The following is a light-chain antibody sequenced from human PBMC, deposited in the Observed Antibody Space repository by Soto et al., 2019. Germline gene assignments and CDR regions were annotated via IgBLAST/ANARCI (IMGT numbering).Light chain of an antibody. Sequence: EIVLTQSPGTLSLSPGERATLSCRASQSVSSSYLAWYQQKPGQAPRLLIYGASSRATGIPDRFSGSGSGTDFTLTISRLEPEDFAVYYCQQYGSSPRGYTFGQGTKLELK. CDR2: GAS. CDR3: QQYGSSPRGYT. CDR1: QSVSSSY. J-gene: IGKJ2*01. V-gene: IGKV3-20*01.